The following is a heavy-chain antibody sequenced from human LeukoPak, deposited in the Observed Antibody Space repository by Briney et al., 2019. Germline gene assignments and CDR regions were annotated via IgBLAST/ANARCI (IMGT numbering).Heavy chain of an antibody. V-gene: IGHV4-59*01. J-gene: IGHJ4*02. D-gene: IGHD1-26*01. CDR3: ARGVGAATNYFDY. CDR2: VFDSGST. CDR1: GASFSTNY. Sequence: SETLSLTCSVSGASFSTNYWSWIRQPPGRGLEWIGYVFDSGSTNYNPSLKSRVTISVDTSTKQFSLRLSSVTAADTAVYYCARGVGAATNYFDYWGQGTLVTVSS.